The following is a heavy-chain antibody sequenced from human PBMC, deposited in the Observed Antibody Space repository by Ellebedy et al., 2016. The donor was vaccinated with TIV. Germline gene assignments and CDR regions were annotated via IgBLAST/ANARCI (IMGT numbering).Heavy chain of an antibody. CDR3: ARVNYYGSDLLNWFDP. Sequence: ASVKVSCKASGYTFTSYGISWVRQAPGQGLEWMGWISAYNGNTNYAQKLQGRVTMTTDTSTSTAYMELRSLRSDDTALYCCARVNYYGSDLLNWFDPWGQGTLVTVSS. V-gene: IGHV1-18*04. CDR1: GYTFTSYG. J-gene: IGHJ5*02. D-gene: IGHD3-10*01. CDR2: ISAYNGNT.